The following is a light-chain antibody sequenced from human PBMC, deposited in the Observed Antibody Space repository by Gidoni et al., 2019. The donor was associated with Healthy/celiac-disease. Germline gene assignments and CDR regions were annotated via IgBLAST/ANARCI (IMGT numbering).Light chain of an antibody. J-gene: IGLJ3*02. CDR3: QSADSSGTYHWV. CDR1: ALPKQY. CDR2: KDS. V-gene: IGLV3-25*03. Sequence: SYDLTQPPPVPVSPGQTARITCSGDALPKQYAYWYQQKPGQAPVLVIYKDSERPSGIPERFSGSSSGTTVTLTISGVQAEDEADHYCQSADSSGTYHWVFGGGTKLTVL.